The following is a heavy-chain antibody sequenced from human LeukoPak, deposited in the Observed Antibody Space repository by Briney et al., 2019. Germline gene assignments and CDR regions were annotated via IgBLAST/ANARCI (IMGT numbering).Heavy chain of an antibody. CDR1: GFTFSSYW. D-gene: IGHD3-3*01. CDR2: INTDGSST. CDR3: AIRGVVTLGYYYMDV. J-gene: IGHJ6*03. Sequence: GGSLRLSCAASGFTFSSYWMHWVRQAPGKGLVWVSRINTDGSSTSYADSVKGRFTISRDNAKNTLYLQMNSLRAEDTAVYYCAIRGVVTLGYYYMDVWGKGTTVTVSS. V-gene: IGHV3-74*01.